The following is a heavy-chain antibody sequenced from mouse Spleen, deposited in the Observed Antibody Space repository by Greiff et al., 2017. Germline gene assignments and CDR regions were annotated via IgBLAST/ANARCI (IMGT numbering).Heavy chain of an antibody. CDR3: ARDRYDVGFDY. CDR2: ISYDGSN. J-gene: IGHJ2*01. Sequence: EVQRVESGPGLVKPSQSLSLTCSVTGYSITSGYYWNWIRQFPGNKLEWMGYISYDGSNNYNPSLKNRISITRDTSKNQFFLKLNSVTTEDTATYYCARDRYDVGFDYWGQGTTLTVSS. D-gene: IGHD2-14*01. CDR1: GYSITSGYY. V-gene: IGHV3-6*01.